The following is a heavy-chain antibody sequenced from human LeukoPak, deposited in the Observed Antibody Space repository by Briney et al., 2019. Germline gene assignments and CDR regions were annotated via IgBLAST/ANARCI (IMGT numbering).Heavy chain of an antibody. D-gene: IGHD1-26*01. V-gene: IGHV3-48*02. CDR1: GFTFSSYS. CDR2: ISRSSSTI. J-gene: IGHJ3*02. CDR3: ARDSASGSYRHAFDI. Sequence: GGSLRLSCAASGFTFSSYSMNWVRQAPGKGLEWVSYISRSSSTISYADSVRGRFTISRDNAKNSLYLQMNSLRDEDTAVYYCARDSASGSYRHAFDIWGQGTMVTVSS.